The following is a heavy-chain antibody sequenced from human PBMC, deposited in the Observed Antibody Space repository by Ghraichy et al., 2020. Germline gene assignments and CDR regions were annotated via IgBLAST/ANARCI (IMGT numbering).Heavy chain of an antibody. J-gene: IGHJ4*02. CDR3: AGVEAAAGSLPSDY. Sequence: SQTLSLTCAVYGGSFSGYYWSWIRQPPGKGLEWIGEINHSGSTNYNPSLKSRVTISVDTSKNQFSLKLSSVTAADTAVYYCAGVEAAAGSLPSDYWGQGTLVTVSS. CDR2: INHSGST. CDR1: GGSFSGYY. V-gene: IGHV4-34*01. D-gene: IGHD6-13*01.